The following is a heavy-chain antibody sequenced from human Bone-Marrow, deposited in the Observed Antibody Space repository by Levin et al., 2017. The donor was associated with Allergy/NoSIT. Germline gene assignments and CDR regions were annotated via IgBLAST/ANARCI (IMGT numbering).Heavy chain of an antibody. Sequence: GGSLRLSCAASGFTFSSYAMAWVRQAPGKGLEYVAVINNSGGSSYYADSVKGRFTISRDNYRNTLSLEMNSLRAEDTATYYCATNWNLDFWGQGTLVTVSS. J-gene: IGHJ4*02. CDR3: ATNWNLDF. D-gene: IGHD1-20*01. CDR2: INNSGGSS. CDR1: GFTFSSYA. V-gene: IGHV3-23*01.